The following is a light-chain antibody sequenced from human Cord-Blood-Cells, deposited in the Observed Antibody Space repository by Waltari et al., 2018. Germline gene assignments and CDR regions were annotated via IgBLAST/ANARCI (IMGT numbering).Light chain of an antibody. CDR3: QQSYSTPDT. CDR2: AAS. CDR1: QSISSY. V-gene: IGKV1-39*01. J-gene: IGKJ2*01. Sequence: DIQMTQSPSSLSASVGDRVTITCRASQSISSYLNWYQQKPGKAPKLLIYAASSLQSGVTSRFSGSGSGTDFTLTISSLQPEDFATYYCQQSYSTPDTFGQGPSWRSN.